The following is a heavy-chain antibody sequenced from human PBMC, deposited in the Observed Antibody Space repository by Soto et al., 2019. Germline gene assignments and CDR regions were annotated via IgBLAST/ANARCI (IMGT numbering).Heavy chain of an antibody. V-gene: IGHV1-8*01. CDR1: GYTFTSYD. Sequence: ASVKVSCKASGYTFTSYDINWVRQATGQGLEWMGWMNPNSGNTGYAQKFQGRVTMTRNTSISTAYMELSSLRSEDTAVYYCARGGGPMIVASHNWFDPWGQGTLVTVS. CDR2: MNPNSGNT. CDR3: ARGGGPMIVASHNWFDP. D-gene: IGHD3-22*01. J-gene: IGHJ5*02.